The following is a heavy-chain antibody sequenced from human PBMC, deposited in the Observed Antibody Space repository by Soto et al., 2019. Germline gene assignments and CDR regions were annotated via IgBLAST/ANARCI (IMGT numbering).Heavy chain of an antibody. Sequence: PGGSLRLSWVAWACTFSKYAMSWLRQAPGKGLEWVSAISYGGGTTYYADSVKGRFTISRDNSKNTLYLQMNSLRAEDTAVYYCAKNPGYYYDSTGYHFDYWGQG. CDR3: AKNPGYYYDSTGYHFDY. D-gene: IGHD3-22*01. CDR2: ISYGGGTT. CDR1: ACTFSKYA. V-gene: IGHV3-23*01. J-gene: IGHJ4*02.